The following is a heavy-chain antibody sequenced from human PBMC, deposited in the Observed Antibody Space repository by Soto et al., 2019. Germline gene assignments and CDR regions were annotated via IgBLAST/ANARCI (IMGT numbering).Heavy chain of an antibody. CDR2: MSGSGNII. V-gene: IGHV3-11*01. CDR3: ARDRDAFDI. Sequence: QVQLVESGGGLVKPGGSLRLSCAASGFTFSDYYMSWIRQAPGKGLEWVSYMSGSGNIIYYADSLKGRFTISRDNAKNSVFLLMNSQRAEDTAVYYCARDRDAFDIWGQGTMVTVSS. J-gene: IGHJ3*02. CDR1: GFTFSDYY.